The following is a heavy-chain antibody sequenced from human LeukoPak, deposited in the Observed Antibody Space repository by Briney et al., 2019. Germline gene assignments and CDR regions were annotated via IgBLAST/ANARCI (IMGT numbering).Heavy chain of an antibody. CDR2: ISWNSGDI. Sequence: GGSLRLSCAASGFTFDDFAMHWVRQAPGRGLEWVSGISWNSGDIGYADSVKGRFAISRDNAKNSLYLQMNSLRVEDTALYYCAKDIRLLSPSGSFDYWGQGTLVTVSS. CDR1: GFTFDDFA. D-gene: IGHD1-26*01. V-gene: IGHV3-9*01. J-gene: IGHJ4*02. CDR3: AKDIRLLSPSGSFDY.